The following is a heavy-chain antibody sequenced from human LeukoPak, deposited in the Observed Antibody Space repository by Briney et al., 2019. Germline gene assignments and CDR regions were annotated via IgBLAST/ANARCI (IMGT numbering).Heavy chain of an antibody. J-gene: IGHJ4*02. CDR2: ISAYNGNT. Sequence: ASVNVSCKASGYTFTSYGISWVRQAPGQGLEWMGWISAYNGNTNYAQKLQGRVTMTTDTSTSTAYMGLRSLRSDDTAVYYCARDGEEDGGTLPFDYWGQGTLVTVSS. CDR3: ARDGEEDGGTLPFDY. V-gene: IGHV1-18*01. D-gene: IGHD4-23*01. CDR1: GYTFTSYG.